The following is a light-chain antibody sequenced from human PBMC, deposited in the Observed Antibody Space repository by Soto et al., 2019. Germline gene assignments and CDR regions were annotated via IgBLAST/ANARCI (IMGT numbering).Light chain of an antibody. CDR3: AAWDDSLNGYV. Sequence: QPVLTQPPSASGTPGQTVTISCSGSSSNIGSNAVNWYQQLPGTAPKLLIYSDNQWPSGVPDRFSGSKSGTSASLAISGLQSEDEADYYCAAWDDSLNGYVFGTGTKVTVL. J-gene: IGLJ1*01. V-gene: IGLV1-44*01. CDR2: SDN. CDR1: SSNIGSNA.